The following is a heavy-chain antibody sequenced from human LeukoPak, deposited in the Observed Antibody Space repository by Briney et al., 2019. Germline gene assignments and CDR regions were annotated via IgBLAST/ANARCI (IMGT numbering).Heavy chain of an antibody. J-gene: IGHJ4*02. D-gene: IGHD3-22*01. CDR3: ARDPENQYYYDSSGYEDY. V-gene: IGHV1-18*01. CDR2: ISAYNGNT. CDR1: GYTFTSYG. Sequence: ASVKVSCKASGYTFTSYGISWVRQAPGQGLEWMGWISAYNGNTNYAQKLQGRVTMTTDTSTSTAYMELRSLRSDDTAVYYCARDPENQYYYDSSGYEDYWGQGTLVTVSP.